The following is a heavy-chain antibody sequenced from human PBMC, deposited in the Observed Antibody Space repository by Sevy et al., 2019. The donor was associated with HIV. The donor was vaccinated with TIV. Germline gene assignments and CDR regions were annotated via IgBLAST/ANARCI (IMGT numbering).Heavy chain of an antibody. CDR3: ASNTELHYYYMDV. Sequence: ASVKVSCKASGGTFSSYAISWVRQAPGQGLEWMGGIIPIFGTANYAQKFQGRVTITADKSTSTAYMELRSLRSEDTAMYYCASNTELHYYYMDVWGKGTTVTVSS. CDR1: GGTFSSYA. CDR2: IIPIFGTA. V-gene: IGHV1-69*06. J-gene: IGHJ6*03. D-gene: IGHD1-7*01.